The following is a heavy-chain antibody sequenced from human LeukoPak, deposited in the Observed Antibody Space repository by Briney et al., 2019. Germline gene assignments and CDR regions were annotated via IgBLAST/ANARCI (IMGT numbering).Heavy chain of an antibody. CDR1: GYTFTGYS. D-gene: IGHD5-12*01. Sequence: ASVKVSCKASGYTFTGYSMHWVRQAPGQGLEWMGLISPHSGVTNYAQKFQGRVTMTWDTSISTAYMELSRLTSDDTAVYYCARELRGSGYDLFDYWGQGTLVTVSS. J-gene: IGHJ4*02. V-gene: IGHV1-2*02. CDR3: ARELRGSGYDLFDY. CDR2: ISPHSGVT.